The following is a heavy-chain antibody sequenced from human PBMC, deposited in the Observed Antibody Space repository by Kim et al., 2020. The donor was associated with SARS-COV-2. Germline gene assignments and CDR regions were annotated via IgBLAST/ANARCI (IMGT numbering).Heavy chain of an antibody. D-gene: IGHD3-10*01. V-gene: IGHV3-21*01. Sequence: GGSLRLSCAASEFTFSRYSMNWVRQAPGKGLEWVSTISRNSDYIYYADSVEGRFTISRDNAKNSLYLQMNSLRADDTAMYYCARELSLGRPGGFDYWGKG. CDR2: ISRNSDYI. J-gene: IGHJ4*02. CDR1: EFTFSRYS. CDR3: ARELSLGRPGGFDY.